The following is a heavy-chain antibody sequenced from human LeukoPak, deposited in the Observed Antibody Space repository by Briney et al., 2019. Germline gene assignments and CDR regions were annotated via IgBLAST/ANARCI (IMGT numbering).Heavy chain of an antibody. CDR2: IYTSGST. J-gene: IGHJ4*02. CDR1: GGSISSYY. D-gene: IGHD6-19*01. Sequence: SETLSLTCTVSGGSISSYYWSWIRQPAGKGLEWIGRIYTSGSTNYNPSLKSRVTMSVDTSKNQFSLKLSSVTAADTAVYYCARRIAVAGINGYYIDYWGQGILVIVFS. V-gene: IGHV4-4*07. CDR3: ARRIAVAGINGYYIDY.